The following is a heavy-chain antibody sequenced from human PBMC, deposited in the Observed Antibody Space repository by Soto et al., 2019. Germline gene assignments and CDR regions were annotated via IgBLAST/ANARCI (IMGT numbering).Heavy chain of an antibody. J-gene: IGHJ5*02. V-gene: IGHV3-23*01. CDR3: AKDGVFGVVIIANWFDP. CDR1: GFTFSSYA. D-gene: IGHD3-3*01. Sequence: VGSLRLSCAASGFTFSSYAMSWVRQAPGKGLEWVSAISGSGGSTYYADSVKGRFTISRDNSKNTLYLQMNSLRAEDTAVYYCAKDGVFGVVIIANWFDPWGQGTLVTVSS. CDR2: ISGSGGST.